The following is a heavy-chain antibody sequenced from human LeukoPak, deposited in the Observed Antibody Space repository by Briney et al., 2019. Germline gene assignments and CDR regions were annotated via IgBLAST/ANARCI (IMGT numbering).Heavy chain of an antibody. CDR2: IRYDGSDK. CDR3: AKPLMRDRWFGES. J-gene: IGHJ5*02. D-gene: IGHD3-10*01. Sequence: GGSLRLSCAASGVTFSYYGIHWVRQAPGKGLEWVAFIRYDGSDKYYAKSVKGRFTISRDTSRNTVSLQINRLRLADTAIYYCAKPLMRDRWFGESWGQGTLVTVSS. V-gene: IGHV3-30*02. CDR1: GVTFSYYG.